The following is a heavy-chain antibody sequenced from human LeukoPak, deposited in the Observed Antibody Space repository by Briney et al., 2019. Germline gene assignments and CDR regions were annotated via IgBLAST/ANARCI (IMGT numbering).Heavy chain of an antibody. V-gene: IGHV3-74*01. J-gene: IGHJ6*04. CDR2: INTDGSST. Sequence: GGSLRLSCAASGFTFSTYWMHWVRQAPGKGLVWVSRINTDGSSTAYADSVKGRFTVSRDNAKNTLYLQMNSLRAGDTAVYYCAFSAASRQTYYGMDVWGKGTTVTVSS. D-gene: IGHD2-2*01. CDR1: GFTFSTYW. CDR3: AFSAASRQTYYGMDV.